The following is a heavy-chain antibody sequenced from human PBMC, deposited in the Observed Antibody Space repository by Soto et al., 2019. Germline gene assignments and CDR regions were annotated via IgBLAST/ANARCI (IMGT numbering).Heavy chain of an antibody. CDR3: ARGRTGTTSYFDY. CDR1: GYTFTGYY. J-gene: IGHJ4*02. D-gene: IGHD1-1*01. V-gene: IGHV1-2*02. CDR2: INPNSGGT. Sequence: ASVKVSCKASGYTFTGYYLHWVRQAPGQGLEWMGWINPNSGGTNYAQKFQGRVTMTRDTSISTAYMELSRLRSDDTAVYYCARGRTGTTSYFDYWGQGNLVTVSS.